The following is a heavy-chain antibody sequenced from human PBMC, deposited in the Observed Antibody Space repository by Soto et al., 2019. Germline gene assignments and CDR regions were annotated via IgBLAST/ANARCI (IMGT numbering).Heavy chain of an antibody. V-gene: IGHV1-69*01. CDR3: ARELRGDGYEPGLFDY. Sequence: QVQLVQAGAEVMKPGSSVKVSCTASGGTFSSYAINWVRQDPGQWHEWMGGIIAIFGTANYAQKFQGRVTITADESTSTAYMELSSLRSEDTAVYYCARELRGDGYEPGLFDYWGQGTLVTVSS. D-gene: IGHD5-12*01. CDR2: IIAIFGTA. J-gene: IGHJ4*02. CDR1: GGTFSSYA.